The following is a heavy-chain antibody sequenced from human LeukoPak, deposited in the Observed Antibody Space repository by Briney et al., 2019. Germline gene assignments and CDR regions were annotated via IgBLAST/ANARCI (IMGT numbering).Heavy chain of an antibody. V-gene: IGHV4-31*03. D-gene: IGHD2-2*01. CDR2: IYYSGST. J-gene: IGHJ4*02. CDR1: GGSISSGGYY. Sequence: PSETLSLTCTVSGGSISSGGYYWSWIRQHPGKGLEWIGYIYYSGSTYYNPSLKSRVTISVDTSKNQFSLKLSSVTAADTAVYYCARVRVVPAALATYYFDYWGQETLVTVSS. CDR3: ARVRVVPAALATYYFDY.